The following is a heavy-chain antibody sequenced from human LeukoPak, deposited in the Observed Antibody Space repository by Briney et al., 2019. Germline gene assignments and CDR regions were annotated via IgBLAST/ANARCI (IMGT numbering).Heavy chain of an antibody. J-gene: IGHJ4*02. D-gene: IGHD5-18*01. Sequence: SETLSLTCAVYGGSFSDPYWNWIRQSPGKGLEWIGEINYGGSTNYHPSLKRRVTMSVDTSKKQFSLMLTSVTAAETAVYYCAGGGRYMSAIWALSTLYYFVSWGQGTMVAVCS. CDR2: INYGGST. V-gene: IGHV4-34*01. CDR1: GGSFSDPY. CDR3: AGGGRYMSAIWALSTLYYFVS.